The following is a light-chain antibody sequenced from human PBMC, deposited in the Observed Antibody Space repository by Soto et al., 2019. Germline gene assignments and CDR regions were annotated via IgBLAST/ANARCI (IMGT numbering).Light chain of an antibody. V-gene: IGKV1-9*01. CDR1: HDIGTF. Sequence: DIQMTQSPSSLSASVGDRVTITCRPSHDIGTFLAWYQQKPGKAPKLXIYEASTLQSGVPSRFSGSGAGTEFTLTISGLLSEDFAADHCQQPYTLTFTFGQGTQVDIK. CDR3: QQPYTLTFT. J-gene: IGKJ1*01. CDR2: EAS.